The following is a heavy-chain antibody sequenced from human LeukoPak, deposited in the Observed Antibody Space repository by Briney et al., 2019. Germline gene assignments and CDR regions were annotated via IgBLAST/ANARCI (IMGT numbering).Heavy chain of an antibody. CDR2: ITSGSSYI. J-gene: IGHJ6*03. CDR3: ARDPYSGSYGNYYYYFMDV. D-gene: IGHD1-26*01. V-gene: IGHV3-21*01. CDR1: GFIVSSNY. Sequence: GGSLRLSCAVSGFIVSSNYMTWVRQAPGKGLEWVSSITSGSSYIYYADSVKGRFTISRDNAKNSLYLQMNSLRAEDTAVYYCARDPYSGSYGNYYYYFMDVWGKGTTVTISS.